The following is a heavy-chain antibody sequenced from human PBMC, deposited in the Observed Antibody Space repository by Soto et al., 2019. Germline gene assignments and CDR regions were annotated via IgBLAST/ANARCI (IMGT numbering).Heavy chain of an antibody. CDR3: ARTRLLWFGESNYYGMDV. Sequence: SGPPLIHLKHTLTLTCPFSVFSLSTRGMCVSLLRQPPGKALEWLALIDWDDDKYYSTSLKTRLTISKDTSKNQVVLTMTNMDPVDTATYYCARTRLLWFGESNYYGMDVWGQGTTVNVSS. J-gene: IGHJ6*02. CDR2: IDWDDDK. D-gene: IGHD3-10*01. V-gene: IGHV2-70*01. CDR1: VFSLSTRGMC.